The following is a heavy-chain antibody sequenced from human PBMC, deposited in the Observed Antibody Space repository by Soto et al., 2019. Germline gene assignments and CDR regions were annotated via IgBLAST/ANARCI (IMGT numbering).Heavy chain of an antibody. CDR1: GFTFSSYG. CDR2: ISYDGSNK. D-gene: IGHD1-26*01. J-gene: IGHJ4*02. Sequence: QVQLVESGGGVVQPGRSLRLSCAASGFTFSSYGMHWVRQAPGKGLEWVAVISYDGSNKYYADSVKGRFTISRDNSKNLLYRQMNGLRADDTAVYYCAKGERRGWELLSYWGQGTLVTVSS. V-gene: IGHV3-30*18. CDR3: AKGERRGWELLSY.